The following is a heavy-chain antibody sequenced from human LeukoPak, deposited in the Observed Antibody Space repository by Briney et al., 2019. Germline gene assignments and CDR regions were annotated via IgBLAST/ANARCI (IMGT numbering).Heavy chain of an antibody. CDR3: ARGRWSHRHNWFDP. Sequence: NASETLSLTCAVSGGSISSGGYSWSWIRQPPGKGLEWIGYIYHSGSTYYNPSLKSRVTISVDRSKNQFSLKLSSVTAADTAVYYCARGRWSHRHNWFDPWGQGTLVTVSS. V-gene: IGHV4-30-2*01. D-gene: IGHD2-15*01. CDR2: IYHSGST. J-gene: IGHJ5*02. CDR1: GGSISSGGYS.